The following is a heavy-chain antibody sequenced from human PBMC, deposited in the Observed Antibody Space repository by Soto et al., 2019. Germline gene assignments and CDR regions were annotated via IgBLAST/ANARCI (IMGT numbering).Heavy chain of an antibody. J-gene: IGHJ4*02. D-gene: IGHD2-2*01. V-gene: IGHV1-18*01. Sequence: ASVKRSCKASGYRFTSYGISWGRKNTRQGLEWMGWISAYNGNTNYAQKLQGRVTMTTDTSTSTAYMELRSLRSDDTAVYYCARDRTRYCSSTSCYPRSYGYWGQGTLVTVSS. CDR1: GYRFTSYG. CDR3: ARDRTRYCSSTSCYPRSYGY. CDR2: ISAYNGNT.